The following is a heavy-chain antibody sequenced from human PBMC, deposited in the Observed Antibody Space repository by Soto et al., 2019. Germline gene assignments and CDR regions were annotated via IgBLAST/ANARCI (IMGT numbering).Heavy chain of an antibody. J-gene: IGHJ5*02. CDR2: IYYSGST. CDR1: GGSISSGGYY. D-gene: IGHD3-3*01. V-gene: IGHV4-31*03. CDR3: ARDGGISGVVMGGWFDP. Sequence: QVQLQESGPGLVKPSQTLSLTCTVSGGSISSGGYYWSWIRQHPGKGLEWIGYIYYSGSTYYNPSLKSRVTISVDTSKNQFSLKLSSVTAADTAVYYCARDGGISGVVMGGWFDPWGQGTLVTVSS.